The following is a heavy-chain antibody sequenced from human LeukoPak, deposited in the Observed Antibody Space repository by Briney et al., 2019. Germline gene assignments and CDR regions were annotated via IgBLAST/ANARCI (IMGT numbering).Heavy chain of an antibody. V-gene: IGHV1-2*02. J-gene: IGHJ5*02. CDR3: ARGYYYGSGSSWP. CDR2: INPNSGGT. CDR1: GYTFTGYY. Sequence: GASVTVSCTASGYTFTGYYMHWVRQAPGQGLEWMGWINPNSGGTNYAQKFQGRVTMTRDTSISTAYMELSRLRSDDTAVYYCARGYYYGSGSSWPWGQGTLVTVSS. D-gene: IGHD3-10*01.